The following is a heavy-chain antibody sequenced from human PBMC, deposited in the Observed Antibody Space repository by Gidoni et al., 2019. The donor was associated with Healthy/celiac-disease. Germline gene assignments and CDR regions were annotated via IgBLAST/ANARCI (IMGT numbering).Heavy chain of an antibody. Sequence: EVQLVESGGGLVTPGVSLRLSCAASGFTFSSYSMNWVRQAPGKGLEWVSSISSSSSYIYYADSVKGRFTISRDNAKNSLYLQMNSLRAEDTAVYYCAGWLEWPYINDYWGQGTLVTVSS. V-gene: IGHV3-21*01. CDR1: GFTFSSYS. J-gene: IGHJ4*02. CDR3: AGWLEWPYINDY. D-gene: IGHD3-3*01. CDR2: ISSSSSYI.